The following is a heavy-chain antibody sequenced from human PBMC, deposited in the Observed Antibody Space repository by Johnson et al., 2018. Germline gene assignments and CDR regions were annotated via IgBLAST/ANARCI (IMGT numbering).Heavy chain of an antibody. J-gene: IGHJ6*03. D-gene: IGHD2-8*02. CDR1: GFTFKKYA. Sequence: VQLVQSGGDLGQPGGSLRLSCAVDGFTFKKYAIQWVRQPPGKGLEWVAGIGGDGDRPYYAKSVKGRFVVSRDSSKYTVYLQMSDLRAEDTALYFCAKGATVVYDQYPDSDYYMDVWGQVTTVTVSS. V-gene: IGHV3-23*04. CDR2: IGGDGDRP. CDR3: AKGATVVYDQYPDSDYYMDV.